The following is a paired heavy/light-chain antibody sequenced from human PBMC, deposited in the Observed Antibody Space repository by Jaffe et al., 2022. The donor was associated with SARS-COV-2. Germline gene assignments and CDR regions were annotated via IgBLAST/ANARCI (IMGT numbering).Heavy chain of an antibody. J-gene: IGHJ4*02. D-gene: IGHD4-4*01. Sequence: QVQLQESGPGLVKPSGTLSLTCTVSGGSIRGYYWSWLRQPPGKGLEWIGYIYYNGDTNYNPSLESRVTISLDTSKNQFFLNLNSVTAADTAVYFCARVDYSGNWYTRFFDSWGQGSLVTVSS. V-gene: IGHV4-59*01. CDR2: IYYNGDT. CDR3: ARVDYSGNWYTRFFDS. CDR1: GGSIRGYY.
Light chain of an antibody. CDR3: QQSYSTPFT. CDR1: QSISNY. Sequence: VQMTQSPSSLSASVGDRVTITCRASQSISNYLHWYQQKVGKAPKLLIYGASSLQSGVPSRFSGSGSGTDFTLTISSLQPEDFATYYCQQSYSTPFTFGPGTKVDIK. V-gene: IGKV1-39*01. CDR2: GAS. J-gene: IGKJ3*01.